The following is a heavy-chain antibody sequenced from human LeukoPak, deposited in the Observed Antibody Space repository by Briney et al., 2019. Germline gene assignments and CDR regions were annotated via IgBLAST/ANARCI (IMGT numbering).Heavy chain of an antibody. CDR1: GGSISSYY. D-gene: IGHD6-13*01. Sequence: SETLSLTCTVSGGSISSYYWSWIRQPPGKGLEWIGYIYTSGSTNYNPSLKSRVTISVDTSKNQFSLKLSSVTAADTAAYYCARSSSSSWYEYYYYYYMDVWGKGTTVTVSS. J-gene: IGHJ6*03. CDR3: ARSSSSSWYEYYYYYYMDV. V-gene: IGHV4-4*09. CDR2: IYTSGST.